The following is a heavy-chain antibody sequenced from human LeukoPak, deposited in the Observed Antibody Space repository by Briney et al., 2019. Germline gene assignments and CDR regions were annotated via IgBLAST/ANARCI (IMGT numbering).Heavy chain of an antibody. CDR1: GGSFSGYY. V-gene: IGHV4-34*01. D-gene: IGHD6-6*01. Sequence: SETLSLTCAVYGGSFSGYYWSWIRRSPGKGLEWIGEINHSGSTNFNPSLKSRVTISVDTSKNQFSLKLTSVTAADTAVYYCAGPGAARLDYWGQGTLVTVSS. CDR3: AGPGAARLDY. J-gene: IGHJ4*02. CDR2: INHSGST.